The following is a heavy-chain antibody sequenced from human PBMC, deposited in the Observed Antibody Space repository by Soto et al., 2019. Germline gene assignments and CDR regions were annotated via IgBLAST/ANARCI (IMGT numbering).Heavy chain of an antibody. CDR3: AKGRLRDCSGSTCPDY. V-gene: IGHV3-23*01. D-gene: IGHD2-15*01. J-gene: IGHJ4*02. CDR2: ISDSGYST. Sequence: GGSLRLSCAASGFSFSNYAMTWVRQAPGKGLEWVSGISDSGYSTDHADSVKGRFTISRDNSKNTLYLQMNNLRAEDTAVYYCAKGRLRDCSGSTCPDYRGPGTPVTVSS. CDR1: GFSFSNYA.